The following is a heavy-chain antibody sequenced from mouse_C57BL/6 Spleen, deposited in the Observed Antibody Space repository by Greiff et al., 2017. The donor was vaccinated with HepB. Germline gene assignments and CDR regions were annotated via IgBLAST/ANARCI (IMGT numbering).Heavy chain of an antibody. V-gene: IGHV1-26*01. J-gene: IGHJ2*01. Sequence: EVQLQQSGPELVKPGASVKISCKASGYTFTDYYMNWVKQSHGKSLEWIGDINPNNGGTSYNQKFKGKATLTVDKSSSTAYMELRSLTSEDSAVYYCASPNYYGSSFYYFDYWGQGTTLTVSS. CDR2: INPNNGGT. CDR1: GYTFTDYY. D-gene: IGHD1-1*01. CDR3: ASPNYYGSSFYYFDY.